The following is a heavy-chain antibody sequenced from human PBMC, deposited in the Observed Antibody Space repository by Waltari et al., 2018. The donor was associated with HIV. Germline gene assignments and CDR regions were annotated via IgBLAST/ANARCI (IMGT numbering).Heavy chain of an antibody. J-gene: IGHJ4*02. CDR1: GYTFTGLY. D-gene: IGHD5-12*01. V-gene: IGHV1-2*02. CDR2: SNPDSGGT. Sequence: QVQLVQSGAEVKKPGASVKVSCKASGYTFTGLYIYGVRQAPGQGLEWMGWSNPDSGGTNYEQKLQCRVTMTSDTSISTASVECSRLRSDDTAVYYGARVHRDGYNYVYYWGQGTLVTVSS. CDR3: ARVHRDGYNYVYY.